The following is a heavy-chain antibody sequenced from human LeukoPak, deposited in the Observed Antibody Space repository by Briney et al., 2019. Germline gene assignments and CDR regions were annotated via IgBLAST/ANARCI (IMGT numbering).Heavy chain of an antibody. D-gene: IGHD2-2*01. Sequence: GGSLRLSCAASGFTFDDYGMSWVRQAPGKGLEWVSGINWNGGSTGYADSVKGRFTISRDNAKNSLYLQMNSLRAEDTALYYCAGELISAPYCSSTSCYEANYYYMDVWGKGTTVTVSS. CDR1: GFTFDDYG. CDR2: INWNGGST. J-gene: IGHJ6*03. V-gene: IGHV3-20*04. CDR3: AGELISAPYCSSTSCYEANYYYMDV.